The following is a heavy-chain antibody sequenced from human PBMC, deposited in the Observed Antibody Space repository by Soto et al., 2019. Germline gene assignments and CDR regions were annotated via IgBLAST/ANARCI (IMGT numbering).Heavy chain of an antibody. CDR3: ARAKCGYSYAKGPNWFDP. Sequence: QVQLQQWGAGLLKPSETLSLTCAVYGGSFSGYYWSWIRQPPGKGLEWIGEINHSGSTNYNPSLRSRVTISVDTSKNQVSVKLSSVTAADTAVYYCARAKCGYSYAKGPNWFDPWGQGSLVTVSS. J-gene: IGHJ5*02. CDR1: GGSFSGYY. D-gene: IGHD5-18*01. CDR2: INHSGST. V-gene: IGHV4-34*01.